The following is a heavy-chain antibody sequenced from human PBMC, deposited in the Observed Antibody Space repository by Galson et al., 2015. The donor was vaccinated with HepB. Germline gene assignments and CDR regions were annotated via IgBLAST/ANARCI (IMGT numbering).Heavy chain of an antibody. V-gene: IGHV3-15*01. CDR2: INSKVDGGTT. CDR3: AADQRAVAAFDY. CDR1: GFTFANVW. Sequence: SLRLSCAASGFTFANVWMSWVRQAPGKGLEWVGRINSKVDGGTTDYAAPVKGRFTISRDDSKSMLFLQMNSLKTEDTAVYYCAADQRAVAAFDYWGQGTLLTVSS. D-gene: IGHD6-19*01. J-gene: IGHJ4*02.